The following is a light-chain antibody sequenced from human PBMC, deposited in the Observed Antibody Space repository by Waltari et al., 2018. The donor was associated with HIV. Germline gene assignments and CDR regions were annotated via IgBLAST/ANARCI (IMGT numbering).Light chain of an antibody. Sequence: QSALTQPASVSGSPGQSITISCTGTSSDVGGYNYVSWYQQHPGKAPKLMIYDVSNRPSGVSNRVSGSKSGNTASLTISGLQAEDEADYYCSSYTSSSRGVFGGGTKLTVL. CDR1: SSDVGGYNY. V-gene: IGLV2-14*03. CDR3: SSYTSSSRGV. J-gene: IGLJ3*02. CDR2: DVS.